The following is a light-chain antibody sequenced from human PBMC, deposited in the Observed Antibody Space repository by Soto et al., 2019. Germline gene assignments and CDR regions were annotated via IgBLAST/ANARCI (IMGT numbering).Light chain of an antibody. CDR3: QQYNNWPRT. CDR2: GAS. CDR1: QSVSSN. V-gene: IGKV3-15*01. J-gene: IGKJ1*01. Sequence: EIEMTQSPATLSVSPGERATLSCRASQSVSSNLAWYQQKPVQAPRILIYGASTRATGIPARFSGSGSGTEFTLTISSLQSEDFAVYYCQQYNNWPRTFGQGTKVEIK.